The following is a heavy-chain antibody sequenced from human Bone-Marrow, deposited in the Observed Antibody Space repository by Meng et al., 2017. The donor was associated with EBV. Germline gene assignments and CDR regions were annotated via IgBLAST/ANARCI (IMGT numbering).Heavy chain of an antibody. V-gene: IGHV4-30-2*01. Sequence: QLQLQESGSGLVKPSQTLSLPCAVSGGSISSGGYSWSWIRQPPGKGLEWIGYIYHSGSTYYNPSLKSRVTISVDRSKNQFSLKLSSVTAADTAVYYCASSDCSSTSCYPRYWGQGTLVTVSS. CDR1: GGSISSGGYS. J-gene: IGHJ4*02. CDR3: ASSDCSSTSCYPRY. D-gene: IGHD2-2*01. CDR2: IYHSGST.